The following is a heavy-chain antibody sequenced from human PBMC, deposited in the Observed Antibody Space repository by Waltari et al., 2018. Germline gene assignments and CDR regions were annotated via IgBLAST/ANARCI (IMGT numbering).Heavy chain of an antibody. CDR2: IYYSGST. Sequence: QVQLQESGPGLVKPSETLSLTCTVSGGSISSYYWSWIRQPPGKGLEWIGYIYYSGSTNSNPSLKSRVTISVDTSKNQFSLKLSSVTAADTAVYYCARVDTATNWFDPWGQGTLVTVSS. J-gene: IGHJ5*02. CDR1: GGSISSYY. D-gene: IGHD5-18*01. V-gene: IGHV4-59*01. CDR3: ARVDTATNWFDP.